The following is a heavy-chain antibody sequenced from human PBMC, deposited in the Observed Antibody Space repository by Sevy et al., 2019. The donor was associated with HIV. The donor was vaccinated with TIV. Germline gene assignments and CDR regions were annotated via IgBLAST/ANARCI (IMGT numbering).Heavy chain of an antibody. J-gene: IGHJ4*02. CDR1: GFSLDSYW. D-gene: IGHD6-13*01. CDR3: VRAVAAHDSF. Sequence: GGSLRLSCAASGFSLDSYWMSWVRQTPGKGLEWVANIKKDGSVTYYVDSGKGRFTISRDNARNLVYLQMNSLRVEDTALYYCVRAVAAHDSFWGQGTLVTVSS. CDR2: IKKDGSVT. V-gene: IGHV3-7*01.